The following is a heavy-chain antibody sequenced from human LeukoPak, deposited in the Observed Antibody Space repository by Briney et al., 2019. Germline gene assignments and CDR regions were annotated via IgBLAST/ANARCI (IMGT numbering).Heavy chain of an antibody. Sequence: GGSLRLSCAASGFTFSSYAMTWVRQAPGKGLEWVSAISGSGGTTKYADSVKGRFTISRDNSRNTLYLQMNSLRAEDTAVYYCAVEQGDSAYDSVFTYHFDYWGQGTLVTVSS. J-gene: IGHJ4*02. CDR3: AVEQGDSAYDSVFTYHFDY. CDR1: GFTFSSYA. D-gene: IGHD5-12*01. V-gene: IGHV3-23*01. CDR2: ISGSGGTT.